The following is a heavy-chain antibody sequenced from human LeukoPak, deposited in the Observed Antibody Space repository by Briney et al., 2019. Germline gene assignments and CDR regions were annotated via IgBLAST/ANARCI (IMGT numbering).Heavy chain of an antibody. J-gene: IGHJ4*02. D-gene: IGHD2-21*02. Sequence: SETLSLTCAVYGGSFSGYYWSWIRQPPGKGLEWIGEINHSGSTNYNPSLKSRVIISVDTSKNQFSLKLSSVTAADTAVYYCARGRCGGDCQTFDYWGQGTLVTVSS. CDR1: GGSFSGYY. CDR3: ARGRCGGDCQTFDY. V-gene: IGHV4-34*01. CDR2: INHSGST.